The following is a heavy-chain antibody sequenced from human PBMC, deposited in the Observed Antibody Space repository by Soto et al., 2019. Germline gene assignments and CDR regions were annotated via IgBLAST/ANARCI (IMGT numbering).Heavy chain of an antibody. CDR3: ARHYSSGSRNWFDP. D-gene: IGHD6-19*01. Sequence: SETLSLTCSVSGGSISSGGHSWSWIRQPPGKGLEWIGFIYHSGNTYYNPSLRSRVTVSVDRSKNQFSLKLNSVTAADTAVFYCARHYSSGSRNWFDPWGQGTLVTVSS. CDR2: IYHSGNT. CDR1: GGSISSGGHS. V-gene: IGHV4-30-2*01. J-gene: IGHJ5*02.